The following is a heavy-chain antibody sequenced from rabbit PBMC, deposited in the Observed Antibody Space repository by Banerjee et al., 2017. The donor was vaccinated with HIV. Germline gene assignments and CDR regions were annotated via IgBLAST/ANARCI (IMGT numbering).Heavy chain of an antibody. CDR2: INTSSGNT. CDR1: GFSFSNKYV. D-gene: IGHD7-1*01. J-gene: IGHJ4*01. V-gene: IGHV1S45*01. CDR3: ARRYPGYGYTACYFNL. Sequence: QEQLEESGGDLVKPEGSLTLTCTASGFSFSNKYVMCWVRQAPGKGLEWIACINTSSGNTVYANWAKGRFTISKTSSTTVTLQMTSLTAADTATYFCARRYPGYGYTACYFNLWGPGTLVTVS.